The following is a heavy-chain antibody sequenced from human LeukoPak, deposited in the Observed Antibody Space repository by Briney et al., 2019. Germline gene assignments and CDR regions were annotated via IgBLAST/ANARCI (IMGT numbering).Heavy chain of an antibody. CDR1: GNRFTSYW. CDR3: ARRGSSDYYLDY. CDR2: IYPGDSDT. Sequence: GESLKISCKGSGNRFTSYWIAWVRQMPGKGLEWMGTIYPGDSDTTYSPSFQGQITISADKSISTAYLQWSSLKASDTAMYYCARRGSSDYYLDYWGQGTLVTVSS. J-gene: IGHJ4*02. V-gene: IGHV5-51*01. D-gene: IGHD3-22*01.